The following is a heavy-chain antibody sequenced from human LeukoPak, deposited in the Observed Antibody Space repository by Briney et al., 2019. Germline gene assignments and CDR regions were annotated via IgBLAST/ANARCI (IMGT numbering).Heavy chain of an antibody. V-gene: IGHV5-51*01. CDR2: IYPGDSDT. J-gene: IGHJ6*03. Sequence: GESLKISCKGSGYSFTSYWIGWVRQMPGKGLEWMGIIYPGDSDTRYSPSFQGQVTISADKSISTAYLQWSSLKASDTAMYYCARHPHYSSTSCDYYYYMDVWGKGTTVTVSS. CDR3: ARHPHYSSTSCDYYYYMDV. D-gene: IGHD2-2*01. CDR1: GYSFTSYW.